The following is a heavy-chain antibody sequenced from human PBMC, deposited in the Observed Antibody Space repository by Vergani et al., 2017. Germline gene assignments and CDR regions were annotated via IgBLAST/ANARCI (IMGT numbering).Heavy chain of an antibody. Sequence: EVQLVQSGAEVKKPGESLKISCQISGYSFTNYWIGWVRQMPGKGLEWMGIIRPADSDTRYSPSFQGQVTISVDKSISTDYLQRSSLRASDSAMYYCARLYGRDSSGSKYFDYWGQGTLVTVSS. V-gene: IGHV5-51*01. CDR1: GYSFTNYW. D-gene: IGHD3-22*01. J-gene: IGHJ4*02. CDR2: IRPADSDT. CDR3: ARLYGRDSSGSKYFDY.